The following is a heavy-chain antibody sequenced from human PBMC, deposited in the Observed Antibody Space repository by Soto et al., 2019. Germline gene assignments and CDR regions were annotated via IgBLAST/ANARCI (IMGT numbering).Heavy chain of an antibody. J-gene: IGHJ4*02. Sequence: SETLSLTCTVSGCSISSSSYYWGWIRQPPGKGLEWIGSIYYSGSTYYNPSLKSRVTISVDTSKNQFSLKLRSVTAADTAVYYCARHATVVVDYWGQGTLVTVS. CDR3: ARHATVVVDY. CDR2: IYYSGST. D-gene: IGHD2-15*01. CDR1: GCSISSSSYY. V-gene: IGHV4-39*01.